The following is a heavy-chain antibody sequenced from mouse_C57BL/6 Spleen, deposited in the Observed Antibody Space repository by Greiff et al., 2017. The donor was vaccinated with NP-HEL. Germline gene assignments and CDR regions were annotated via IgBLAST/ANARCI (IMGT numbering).Heavy chain of an antibody. Sequence: DVKLVESGGGLVKPGGSLKLSCAASGFTFSSYTMSWVRQTPEKRLEWVATISGGGGNTYYPDSVQGRFTISRDNAKNTLYLQMRSLGSEDAALYYCARTGTWFDYWGQGTTLTVSS. CDR3: ARTGTWFDY. V-gene: IGHV5-9*01. D-gene: IGHD4-1*01. J-gene: IGHJ2*01. CDR1: GFTFSSYT. CDR2: ISGGGGNT.